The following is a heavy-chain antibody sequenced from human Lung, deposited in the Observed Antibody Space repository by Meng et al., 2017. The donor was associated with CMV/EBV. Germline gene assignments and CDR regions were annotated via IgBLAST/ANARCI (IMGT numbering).Heavy chain of an antibody. V-gene: IGHV3-21*01. CDR2: ISGFSDYI. J-gene: IGHJ1*01. Sequence: GGSXRLXFEVSGFPFSSYTMNWVRQAPGKGLEWVSSISGFSDYIHYADSVKGRFTISRDNAKNSLYLQMNSLRAEDTAVYYCARAPGIGGTTGVHWGQGTPVTVSS. CDR3: ARAPGIGGTTGVH. D-gene: IGHD1-7*01. CDR1: GFPFSSYT.